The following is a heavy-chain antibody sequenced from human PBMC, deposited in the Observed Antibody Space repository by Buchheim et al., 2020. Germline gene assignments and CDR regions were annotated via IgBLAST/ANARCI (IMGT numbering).Heavy chain of an antibody. CDR2: IYYSGST. CDR3: ARDVSIGRERMPYYDILTGKRGGWFDP. J-gene: IGHJ5*02. V-gene: IGHV4-31*03. CDR1: GGSISSGGYY. Sequence: QVQLQESGPGLVKPSQTLSLTCTVSGGSISSGGYYWSWIRQHPGKGLEWIGYIYYSGSTYYNPSLKSRVTISVDTSKNQFSLKLSSVTAADTAVYYCARDVSIGRERMPYYDILTGKRGGWFDPWGQGTL. D-gene: IGHD3-9*01.